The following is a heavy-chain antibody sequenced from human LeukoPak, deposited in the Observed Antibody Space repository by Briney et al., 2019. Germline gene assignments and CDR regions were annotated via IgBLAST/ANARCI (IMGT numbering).Heavy chain of an antibody. CDR3: ARGYTPRGGWYYYYGMDV. J-gene: IGHJ6*02. Sequence: GASVKVSCKVSGYTLTELSTHWVRQAPGKGLEWMGGFDPEDGETIYAQKFQGRVTMTEDTSTDTAYMELSSLRSEDTAVYYCARGYTPRGGWYYYYGMDVWGQGTTVTVSS. CDR2: FDPEDGET. D-gene: IGHD3-16*01. CDR1: GYTLTELS. V-gene: IGHV1-24*01.